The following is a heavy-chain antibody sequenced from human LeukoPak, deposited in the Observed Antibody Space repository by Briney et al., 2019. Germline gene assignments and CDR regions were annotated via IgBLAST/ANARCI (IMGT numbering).Heavy chain of an antibody. V-gene: IGHV1-2*02. CDR2: ISPNSGGT. CDR3: ARVRSYYYYYMDV. Sequence: ASVKVSCKASGYTFTGYYMHWERQAPGQGLEWMGWISPNSGGTNYAQKFQGRVTMTRDTSISTAYMELSRLRSDDTAVYYCARVRSYYYYYMDVWGKGTTVTVSS. CDR1: GYTFTGYY. J-gene: IGHJ6*03.